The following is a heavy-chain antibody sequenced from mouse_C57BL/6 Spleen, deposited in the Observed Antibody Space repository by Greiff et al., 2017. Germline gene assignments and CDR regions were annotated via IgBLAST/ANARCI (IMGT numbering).Heavy chain of an antibody. D-gene: IGHD1-1*01. CDR2: IYPSDSQT. Sequence: VQLQQPGAELVRPGSSVKLSCKASGYTFTSYWMDWVKQRPGQGLEWIGNIYPSDSQTHYNQKFKDKATLTVDKSSSTAYMQLSSLTSEDSAVYYCARSGYYGSSYWGQGTTLTVSS. CDR1: GYTFTSYW. CDR3: ARSGYYGSSY. J-gene: IGHJ2*01. V-gene: IGHV1-61*01.